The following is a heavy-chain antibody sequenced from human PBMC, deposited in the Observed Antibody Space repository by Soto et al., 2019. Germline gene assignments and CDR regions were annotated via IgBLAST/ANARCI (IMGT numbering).Heavy chain of an antibody. V-gene: IGHV1-18*01. D-gene: IGHD1-26*01. CDR3: ARDGTPYKWFDP. J-gene: IGHJ5*02. CDR2: NSADNGNT. CDR1: GYSFSTYG. Sequence: QAQLVQSGAEVKNPGASVKVSCKASGYSFSTYGVSCIRQAPGQGLEWMGWNSADNGNTNYAERFQGRLTMTTDTSTNTAFMELRSLRSDDPAISFCARDGTPYKWFDPWGQGTLVTVSS.